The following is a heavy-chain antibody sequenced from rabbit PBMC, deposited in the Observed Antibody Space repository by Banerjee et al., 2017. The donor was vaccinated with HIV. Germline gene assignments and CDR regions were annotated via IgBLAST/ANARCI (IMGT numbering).Heavy chain of an antibody. J-gene: IGHJ4*01. CDR2: IYDVSTDKT. Sequence: QQQLEESGGGLVKPGGTLTLTCKASGISFSSGYDMCWVRQAPGKGLEWIACIYDVSTDKTYYANWAKGRFTISRTSSTTVTLQMTSLTAADTTTYFCARSHYSNTFYFNLWGPGTLVTVS. D-gene: IGHD7-1*01. V-gene: IGHV1S45*01. CDR1: GISFSSGYD. CDR3: ARSHYSNTFYFNL.